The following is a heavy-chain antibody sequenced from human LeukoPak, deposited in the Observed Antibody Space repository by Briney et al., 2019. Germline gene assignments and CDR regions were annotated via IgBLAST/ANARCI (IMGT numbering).Heavy chain of an antibody. CDR3: AKRGVVIRVFLVGFHKEAYYFDS. V-gene: IGHV3-64*01. D-gene: IGHD3-10*01. Sequence: GGSLRLSCAASGFTFSSYTMHWVRQAPGKGLEYVSAISSNGGSTYYANSVKGRFTISRDNSKNTLYLQMNSLRAEDTAVYFCAKRGVVIRVFLVGFHKEAYYFDSWGQGALVTVSS. J-gene: IGHJ4*02. CDR1: GFTFSSYT. CDR2: ISSNGGST.